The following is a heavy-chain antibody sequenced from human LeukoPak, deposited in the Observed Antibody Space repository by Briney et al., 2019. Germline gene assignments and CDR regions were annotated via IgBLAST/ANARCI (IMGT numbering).Heavy chain of an antibody. D-gene: IGHD3-22*01. CDR2: IWFDGSKD. Sequence: GSLRLSCAASGFSFRNYGFHWVRQAPGKGLEWAAVIWFDGSKDYYADSVQGRFSVSRDDSKNTVFLQMNSLRPEDTAVYSCARDTDTSSHYSRLDPWGQGTLVTVSS. CDR1: GFSFRNYG. J-gene: IGHJ5*02. V-gene: IGHV3-33*01. CDR3: ARDTDTSSHYSRLDP.